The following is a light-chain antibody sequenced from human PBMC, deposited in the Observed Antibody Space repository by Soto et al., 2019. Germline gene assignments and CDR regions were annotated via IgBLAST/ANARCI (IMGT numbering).Light chain of an antibody. Sequence: MSHSPSSRPAFKGNRVTVTGGASQGIDGWLAWYQQKPGQAPQLLFYGPSSLHTGVPSRFSGSGSGTEFTLTISSLQPEDFATYYCQQAYSLPLTFGGGTKVDIK. J-gene: IGKJ4*01. CDR1: QGIDGW. CDR2: GPS. CDR3: QQAYSLPLT. V-gene: IGKV1D-12*01.